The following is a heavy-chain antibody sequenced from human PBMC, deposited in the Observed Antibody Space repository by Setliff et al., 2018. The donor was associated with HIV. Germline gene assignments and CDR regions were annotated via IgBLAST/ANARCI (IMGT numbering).Heavy chain of an antibody. CDR1: GESFSGYD. CDR2: INHSGRT. D-gene: IGHD6-19*01. V-gene: IGHV4-34*01. Sequence: SETLSLTCAVYGESFSGYDWTWIRQPPGEGLEWIGEINHSGRTNYSPSLKSRVTISVDTSKNQFSLRLNSVTAADTAVYYCSRGKWLVRLFLFDYWGQGSLVTVSS. CDR3: SRGKWLVRLFLFDY. J-gene: IGHJ4*02.